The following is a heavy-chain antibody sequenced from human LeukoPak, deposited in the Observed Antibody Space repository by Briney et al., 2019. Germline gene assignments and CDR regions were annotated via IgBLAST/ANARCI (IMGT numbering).Heavy chain of an antibody. CDR1: GDSVSSNSAA. Sequence: QTLSLTCAISGDSVSSNSAAWNWLRQSPSRGLEWLGRTYYRYKWYNDYAVAVKSRITINPDTSKNQFSLQLNSVTPEDTAVYYCARENYGMDVWGQGTTVTVSS. CDR3: ARENYGMDV. J-gene: IGHJ6*02. CDR2: TYYRYKWYN. V-gene: IGHV6-1*01.